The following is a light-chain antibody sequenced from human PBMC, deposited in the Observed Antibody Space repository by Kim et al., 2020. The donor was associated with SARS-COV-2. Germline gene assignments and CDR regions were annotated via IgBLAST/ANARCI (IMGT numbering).Light chain of an antibody. CDR1: SSDVGGYNY. J-gene: IGLJ3*02. CDR2: EVN. Sequence: LTQPPSASGSPGQSVTISCTGTSSDVGGYNYVSWYQQHPGRAPKLMIYEVNKRPSGVPDRFSGSKSGNTASLTVSGLQAEDEADYYCSSYAGSNNWVFGGGTQLTVL. CDR3: SSYAGSNNWV. V-gene: IGLV2-8*01.